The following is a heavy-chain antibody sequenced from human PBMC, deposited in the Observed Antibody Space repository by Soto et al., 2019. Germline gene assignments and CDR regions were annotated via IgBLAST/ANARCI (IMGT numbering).Heavy chain of an antibody. CDR1: GYTFTSYG. CDR2: ISAYNGNT. J-gene: IGHJ4*02. CDR3: ARRSAVAGDYYFDY. D-gene: IGHD6-19*01. Sequence: ASVKVSCKASGYTFTSYGISWVRQAPGQGLEWMGWISAYNGNTNYAQKLQGRVTMTTDTSTSTAYMELRSLRSGDTAVYYCARRSAVAGDYYFDYWGQGTLVTVSS. V-gene: IGHV1-18*01.